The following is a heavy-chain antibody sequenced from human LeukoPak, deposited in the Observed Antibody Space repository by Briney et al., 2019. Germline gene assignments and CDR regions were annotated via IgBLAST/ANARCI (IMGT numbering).Heavy chain of an antibody. CDR2: ISSGSSPI. CDR1: GFTFSSWS. Sequence: GGSLRLSCAASGFTFSSWSMNWVRQAPGKGLEWLSYISSGSSPIYYADSVKGRFTISRDDAKNLVYLQMNSLRAEDTAVYYCTYHRTPCYNDKWLDPWGQGALVTVSS. V-gene: IGHV3-48*04. J-gene: IGHJ5*02. CDR3: TYHRTPCYNDKWLDP. D-gene: IGHD1-1*01.